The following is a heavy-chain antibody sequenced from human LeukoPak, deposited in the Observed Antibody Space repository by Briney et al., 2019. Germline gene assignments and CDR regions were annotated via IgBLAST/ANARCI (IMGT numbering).Heavy chain of an antibody. CDR1: GFTFSSYA. CDR3: ASPPPYSSGWYEYYYYGMDV. J-gene: IGHJ6*04. CDR2: ISYDGSNK. V-gene: IGHV3-30*04. Sequence: PGRSLRLSCAASGFTFSSYAMHWVRQAPGKGLEWVAVISYDGSNKYYADSVKGRFTISRDNSKNTLYLHMNSLRAEDTAVYYCASPPPYSSGWYEYYYYGMDVWGKGTTVTVSS. D-gene: IGHD6-19*01.